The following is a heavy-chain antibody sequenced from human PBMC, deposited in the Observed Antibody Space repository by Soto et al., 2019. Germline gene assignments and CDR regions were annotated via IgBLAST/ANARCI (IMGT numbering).Heavy chain of an antibody. V-gene: IGHV3-23*01. CDR1: GFTFSSYA. J-gene: IGHJ4*02. CDR3: AKERDLLTVAGQNFDY. Sequence: GGSLRLSCAASGFTFSSYAMSWVRQAPGKGLEWVSAISGSGGSTYYADSVKGRFTISRDNSKNTLYLQMNSLRAEDTAVYYCAKERDLLTVAGQNFDYWGQGTLVTVSS. D-gene: IGHD6-19*01. CDR2: ISGSGGST.